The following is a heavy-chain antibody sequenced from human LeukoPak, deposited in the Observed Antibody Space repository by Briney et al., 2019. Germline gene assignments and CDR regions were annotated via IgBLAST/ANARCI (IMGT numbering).Heavy chain of an antibody. J-gene: IGHJ4*02. CDR2: ISGSGGST. V-gene: IGHV3-23*01. CDR1: GITFSSYA. Sequence: GGSLRLSCAASGITFSSYAMSWVRQAPGKGLEWVSAISGSGGSTYYADSVKGRFTISRDNSKNTLYLQMNSLRAEDTAVYYCANSYGDYVSYFDYWGQGTLVTVSS. D-gene: IGHD4-17*01. CDR3: ANSYGDYVSYFDY.